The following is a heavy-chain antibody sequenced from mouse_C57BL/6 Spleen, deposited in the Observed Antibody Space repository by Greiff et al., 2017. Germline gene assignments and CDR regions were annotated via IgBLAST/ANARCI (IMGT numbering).Heavy chain of an antibody. CDR1: GYTFTDYN. CDR2: IHPNNGGT. D-gene: IGHD2-10*01. J-gene: IGHJ4*01. Sequence: EVQLKESGPELVKPGASVKIPCKASGYTFTDYNMDWVKQSHGKSLEWIGDIHPNNGGTIYNQKFKGKATLTVDKSSSTAYMELRSLTSEDTAVYYCASSPLLPGAMDYWGQGTSVTVSS. V-gene: IGHV1-18*01. CDR3: ASSPLLPGAMDY.